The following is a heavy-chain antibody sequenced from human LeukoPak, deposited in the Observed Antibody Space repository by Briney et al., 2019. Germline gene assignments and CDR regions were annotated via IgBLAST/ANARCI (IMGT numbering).Heavy chain of an antibody. V-gene: IGHV3-48*01. CDR2: VSSSGSTI. Sequence: GGSLRLSCAVSGFTFSSYSMNWVRQAPGKGLEWVSYVSSSGSTIYYADSVKGRFTISRDNAKNSLYLQMNSLRAEDTGVYYCARGSITVAGGHYYYGLDVWGQGTTVTVSS. CDR1: GFTFSSYS. D-gene: IGHD6-19*01. J-gene: IGHJ6*02. CDR3: ARGSITVAGGHYYYGLDV.